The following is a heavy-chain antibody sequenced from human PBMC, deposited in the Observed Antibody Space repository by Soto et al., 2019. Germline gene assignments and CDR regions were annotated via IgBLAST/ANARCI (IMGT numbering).Heavy chain of an antibody. V-gene: IGHV4-4*02. D-gene: IGHD3-22*01. CDR2: IYQSGST. J-gene: IGHJ6*03. CDR1: GGSISSSNW. CDR3: ARDHSGYRENYYYYYMAV. Sequence: QVQLQESGPGLVKPSGTLSLTCAVSGGSISSSNWWSWVRQPPGKGLEWIGEIYQSGSTNYSPSLKSRVTISVDRSKNQFSLRLSSVTAADTAVYYCARDHSGYRENYYYYYMAVWGKGTTVTVSS.